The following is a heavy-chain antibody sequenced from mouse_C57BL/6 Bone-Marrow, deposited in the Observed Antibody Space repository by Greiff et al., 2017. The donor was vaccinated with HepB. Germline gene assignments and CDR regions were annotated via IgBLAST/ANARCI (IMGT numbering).Heavy chain of an antibody. J-gene: IGHJ3*01. CDR3: AIDYYGPWFAY. CDR1: GYTFTDYY. V-gene: IGHV1-76*01. Sequence: VQLQQSGAELVRPGASVKLSCKASGYTFTDYYINWVKQRPGQGLEWIARIYPGSGNTYYNEKFKGKATLTAEKSSSTAYMQLSSLTSEDSAVYFCAIDYYGPWFAYWGQGTLVTVSA. CDR2: IYPGSGNT. D-gene: IGHD1-2*01.